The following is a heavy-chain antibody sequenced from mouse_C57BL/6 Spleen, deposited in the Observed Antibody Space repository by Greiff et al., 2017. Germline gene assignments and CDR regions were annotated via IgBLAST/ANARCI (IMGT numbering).Heavy chain of an antibody. V-gene: IGHV5-17*01. J-gene: IGHJ2*01. CDR1: GFTFSDYG. CDR3: ARRYDGYYGY. D-gene: IGHD2-3*01. CDR2: ISSGSSTV. Sequence: EVKLMESGGGLVKPGGSLKLSCAASGFTFSDYGMHWVRQAPEKGLEWVAYISSGSSTVYYADTVKGRFTISRDNAKNTLFLQMTSLRSEDTAMYYCARRYDGYYGYWGQGTTLIVSS.